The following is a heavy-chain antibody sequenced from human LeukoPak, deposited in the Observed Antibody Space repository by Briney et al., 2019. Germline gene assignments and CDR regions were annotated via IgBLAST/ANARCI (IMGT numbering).Heavy chain of an antibody. D-gene: IGHD5-24*01. CDR1: GFTFSSYS. CDR3: ARDDGDGYNY. V-gene: IGHV3-21*01. CDR2: ISSSSSYI. Sequence: TGGSLRLSCAASGFTFSSYSMNWVRQAPGKGLEWVSSISSSSSYIYYADSVKGRFTISRDNAKNSLYLQMNSLRAEDTAVYYCARDDGDGYNYWGQGTLVTVSS. J-gene: IGHJ4*02.